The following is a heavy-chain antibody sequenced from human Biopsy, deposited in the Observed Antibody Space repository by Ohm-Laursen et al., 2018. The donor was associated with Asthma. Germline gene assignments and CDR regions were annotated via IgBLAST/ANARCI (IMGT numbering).Heavy chain of an antibody. V-gene: IGHV1-69*13. CDR2: INSGFGTT. CDR1: GGTFNTYV. J-gene: IGHJ4*02. D-gene: IGHD2-2*01. Sequence: SVKVSCKSLGGTFNTYVIGWVRQAPGQRLEWMGGINSGFGTTTYPQKFQDRVTITADDSTSTVYMELSSLRSEDTAVYYCARKAGSCISRTCYSLDFWGQGTLVTVSS. CDR3: ARKAGSCISRTCYSLDF.